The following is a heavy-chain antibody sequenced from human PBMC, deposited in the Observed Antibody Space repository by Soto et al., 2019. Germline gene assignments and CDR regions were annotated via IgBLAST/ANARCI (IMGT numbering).Heavy chain of an antibody. CDR3: ASANLVGANGILDS. CDR2: IYNSGST. D-gene: IGHD1-26*01. J-gene: IGHJ4*02. CDR1: GGSVSSTSYY. V-gene: IGHV4-61*01. Sequence: SSETLSLTCTVSGGSVSSTSYYWSWIRQPPGKGLEWIGYIYNSGSTNYKPSLKSRVTISVDTSKNQFSLNLTSVTAADTAVYYCASANLVGANGILDSWGQGTPVTVSS.